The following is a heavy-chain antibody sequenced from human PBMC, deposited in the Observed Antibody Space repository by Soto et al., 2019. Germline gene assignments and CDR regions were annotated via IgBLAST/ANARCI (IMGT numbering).Heavy chain of an antibody. CDR3: ARESYDGPLAV. Sequence: GGSLRLSCVASGFTFSSYCMSWVLQAPGKGLEWVANIKQDGSEKYYVDSVKGRFTISRDNAKNSLYLQMNSLRAEDTAVYYCARESYDGPLAVRGKGTTVTVSS. V-gene: IGHV3-7*01. D-gene: IGHD5-12*01. CDR2: IKQDGSEK. CDR1: GFTFSSYC. J-gene: IGHJ6*04.